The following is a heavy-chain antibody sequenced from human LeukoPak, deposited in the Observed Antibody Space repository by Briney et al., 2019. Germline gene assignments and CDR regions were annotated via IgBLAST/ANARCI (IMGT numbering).Heavy chain of an antibody. CDR3: AKEGPSCGGDCYGVFDY. CDR1: GFTFTNYA. V-gene: IGHV3-23*01. Sequence: PGGSLRLSCAASGFTFTNYAVAWVRQAPGKGLEWVSVISGRGSTIYYADSVKGRFTISRDNSKNTLYLQMNGLRAEDTAVYYCAKEGPSCGGDCYGVFDYWRQGSLVTVSS. CDR2: ISGRGSTI. D-gene: IGHD2-21*02. J-gene: IGHJ4*02.